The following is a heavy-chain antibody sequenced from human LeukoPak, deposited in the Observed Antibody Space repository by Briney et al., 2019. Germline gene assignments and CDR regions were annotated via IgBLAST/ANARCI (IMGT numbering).Heavy chain of an antibody. D-gene: IGHD2-2*01. J-gene: IGHJ5*02. CDR3: ARAPKYCSSTSCYVNWFDP. CDR2: ISSSSSYI. CDR1: GFTFSSYS. V-gene: IGHV3-21*01. Sequence: GGSLRLSCAASGFTFSSYSMNWIRQAPGKGLEWVSSISSSSSYIYYADSVKGRFTISRDNAKNSLYLQMNSLRAEDTAVYYCARAPKYCSSTSCYVNWFDPWGQGTLVTVSS.